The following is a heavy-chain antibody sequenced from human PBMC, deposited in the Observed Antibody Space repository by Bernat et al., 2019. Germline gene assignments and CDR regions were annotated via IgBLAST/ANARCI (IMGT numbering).Heavy chain of an antibody. Sequence: EVQLVESGGGLVQPGGSLRLSCAASGFTFSSYSMNWVRQAPGKGLEWVSYISSSSSTIYYADSVKGRFTISRDNAKNSLYLQMNSLRAEDTAVYYCARESSYYDSSGYYYYYYYYGMDVWGQGTTVTVSS. CDR2: ISSSSSTI. CDR3: ARESSYYDSSGYYYYYYYYGMDV. CDR1: GFTFSSYS. D-gene: IGHD3-22*01. J-gene: IGHJ6*02. V-gene: IGHV3-48*01.